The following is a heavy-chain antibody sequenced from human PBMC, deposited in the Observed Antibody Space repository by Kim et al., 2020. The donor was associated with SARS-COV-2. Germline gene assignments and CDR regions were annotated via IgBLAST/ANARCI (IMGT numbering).Heavy chain of an antibody. CDR3: ARHLGRDGYSSGWYWGDYYYGMDV. CDR2: IYYSGST. J-gene: IGHJ6*02. V-gene: IGHV4-39*01. CDR1: GGSISSSSYY. Sequence: SETLSLTCTVSGGSISSSSYYWGWIRQPPGKGLEWIGSIYYSGSTYYNPSLKSRVTISVDTSKNQFSLKLSSVTAADTAVYYCARHLGRDGYSSGWYWGDYYYGMDVWGQGTTVTVSS. D-gene: IGHD6-19*01.